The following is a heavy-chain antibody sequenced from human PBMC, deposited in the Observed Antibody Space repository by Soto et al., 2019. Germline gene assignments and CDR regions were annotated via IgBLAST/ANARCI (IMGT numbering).Heavy chain of an antibody. CDR3: ARYSGSYWHYLDF. J-gene: IGHJ4*02. CDR2: IYPGDSDT. V-gene: IGHV5-51*01. CDR1: GYSFASHW. Sequence: PGESLKISCKGSGYSFASHWVAWVRQMPEKGLEWIGTIYPGDSDTKYSSAFRGHVTISADTSVSTASLQWRSLEATDSAIYYCARYSGSYWHYLDFWGQGTLVTVSS. D-gene: IGHD1-26*01.